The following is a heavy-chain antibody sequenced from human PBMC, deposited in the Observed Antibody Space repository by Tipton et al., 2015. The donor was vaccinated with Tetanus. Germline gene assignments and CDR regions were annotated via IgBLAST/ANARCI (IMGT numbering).Heavy chain of an antibody. Sequence: MQLVQSGGEVKKPGESLKISCKGSGYIFNNYWIGWVRQKPGTGLEWTGIIYPGDSDTRYSLSFQGQVTISVDKSINTAYLQWSSLKASDTSMFYCARAHCTDGVCNFDFWGQGALVTVAS. CDR1: GYIFNNYW. CDR2: IYPGDSDT. CDR3: ARAHCTDGVCNFDF. V-gene: IGHV5-51*01. D-gene: IGHD2-8*01. J-gene: IGHJ4*02.